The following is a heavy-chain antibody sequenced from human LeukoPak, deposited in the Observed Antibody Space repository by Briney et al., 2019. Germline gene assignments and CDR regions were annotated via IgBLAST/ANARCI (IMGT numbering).Heavy chain of an antibody. CDR2: IHPGDSDT. J-gene: IGHJ3*02. Sequence: GESLMIPCQGSGXTFTAYWIGWVRQMPGKGVEWVGVIHPGDSDTRYSPSFQGQVTISADKSITTAYLQWSSLKASDTAMYYCGRHQHSGSYGAFDIWGQGTMVTVSS. D-gene: IGHD1-26*01. CDR3: GRHQHSGSYGAFDI. CDR1: GXTFTAYW. V-gene: IGHV5-51*01.